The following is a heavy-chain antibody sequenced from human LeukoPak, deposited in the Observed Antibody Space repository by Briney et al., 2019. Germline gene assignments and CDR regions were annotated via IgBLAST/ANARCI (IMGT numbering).Heavy chain of an antibody. V-gene: IGHV3-48*04. CDR3: ARDQGGGYSYGWQSFDY. CDR1: GFTFSSYS. CDR2: ISSSSSTI. D-gene: IGHD5-18*01. Sequence: GSLRLSCAASGFTFSSYSKNWVRQAPGKGLEWVSYISSSSSTIYYADSVKGRFTISRDNAKNSLYLQMNSLRAEDTAVYYCARDQGGGYSYGWQSFDYWGQGTLVTVSS. J-gene: IGHJ4*02.